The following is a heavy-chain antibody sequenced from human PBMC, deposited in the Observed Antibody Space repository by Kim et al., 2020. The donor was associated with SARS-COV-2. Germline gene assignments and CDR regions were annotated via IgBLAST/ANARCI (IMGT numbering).Heavy chain of an antibody. V-gene: IGHV4-39*01. D-gene: IGHD1-1*01. CDR1: GGSIRKTYY. CDR2: IYYNGSS. J-gene: IGHJ2*01. CDR3: ASPLTRLPLAYSSEGQLDL. Sequence: SETLSLTCTVTGGSIRKTYYWGWIRQPPGKGLEGGGNIYYNGSSYYNQSLESRVTMYLDTPNSRLSLRLSYVTAADTAVYYCASPLTRLPLAYSSEGQLDLWGRGTLVIVSS.